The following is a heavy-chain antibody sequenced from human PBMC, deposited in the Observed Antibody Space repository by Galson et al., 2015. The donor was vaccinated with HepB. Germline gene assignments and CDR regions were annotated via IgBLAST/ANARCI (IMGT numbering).Heavy chain of an antibody. CDR2: MTSSGSHK. V-gene: IGHV3-21*05. CDR3: ARTYRDVRFLEWLPQHFDQ. CDR1: GFTFSSYG. Sequence: SLRLSCAASGFTFSSYGMNWVRQAPGKGLEWVSFMTSSGSHKYYADSVKGRFTISRDNAKKSLYLQMNSLRGEDTAVYYCARTYRDVRFLEWLPQHFDQWGQGALVTVSS. J-gene: IGHJ4*02. D-gene: IGHD3-3*01.